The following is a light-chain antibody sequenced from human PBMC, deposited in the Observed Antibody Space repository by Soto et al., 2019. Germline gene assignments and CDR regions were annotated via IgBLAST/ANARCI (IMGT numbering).Light chain of an antibody. Sequence: DIQMTQSPSSLSASVGDRITITCRASQSIRRYLNWYQQKPGKAPKLLISGTSRLQSGGPSRFSGSGFGTDFTLTINSLQPEDFGNYYCQQGYSGPPTFGQGTKVEIK. CDR3: QQGYSGPPT. CDR2: GTS. CDR1: QSIRRY. V-gene: IGKV1-39*01. J-gene: IGKJ1*01.